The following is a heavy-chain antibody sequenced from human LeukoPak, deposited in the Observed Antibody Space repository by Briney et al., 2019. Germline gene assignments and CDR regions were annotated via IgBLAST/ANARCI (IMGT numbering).Heavy chain of an antibody. CDR1: GFTVSSNY. J-gene: IGHJ4*02. Sequence: GGSLRLSCAASGFTVSSNYMNWVRQAPGKGLEWVSVMYSGGSTYYADSVKGRFSISRDNSKNTLYLQMNSLRAEDTAVYYCARARTSRGSFYFDYLGQGTLVTVSS. V-gene: IGHV3-53*01. CDR3: ARARTSRGSFYFDY. CDR2: MYSGGST. D-gene: IGHD3-16*01.